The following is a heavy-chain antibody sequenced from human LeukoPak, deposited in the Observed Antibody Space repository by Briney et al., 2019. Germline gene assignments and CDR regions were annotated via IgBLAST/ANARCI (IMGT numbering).Heavy chain of an antibody. Sequence: GGSLRLSCAASGFTFSSYSMNWIRQAPGKGLEWVSSISSSTSYIYYADSVKGRFTISKDNAKNPLYLQMNSLRAEDTAVYYCARAGGSTVSHSDYWGQGTLVTVSS. CDR1: GFTFSSYS. CDR3: ARAGGSTVSHSDY. J-gene: IGHJ4*02. D-gene: IGHD4-17*01. CDR2: ISSSTSYI. V-gene: IGHV3-21*01.